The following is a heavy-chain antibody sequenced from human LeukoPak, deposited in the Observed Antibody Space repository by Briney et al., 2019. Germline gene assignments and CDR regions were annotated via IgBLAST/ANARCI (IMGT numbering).Heavy chain of an antibody. Sequence: SQTLSLTCAVSGGSISSGGYSWSWIRQPPGKGLEWIGYIYHSGSTYYNPSLKGRVTISVDRSKNQFSLKLSSVTAADTAVYYCARVASGGSSWADYWGQGTLVTVSS. CDR3: ARVASGGSSWADY. V-gene: IGHV4-30-2*01. CDR1: GGSISSGGYS. J-gene: IGHJ4*02. CDR2: IYHSGST. D-gene: IGHD6-13*01.